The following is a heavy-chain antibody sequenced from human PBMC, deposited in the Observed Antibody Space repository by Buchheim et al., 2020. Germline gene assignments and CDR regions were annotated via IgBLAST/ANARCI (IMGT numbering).Heavy chain of an antibody. J-gene: IGHJ4*02. CDR2: ISDTGNT. V-gene: IGHV4-39*02. D-gene: IGHD6-6*01. Sequence: QLQLQESGSGLVKPSETLSLTCTSSGVSISTSSHHWAWIRQPPGKGLEWIASISDTGNTYYRSSLKSRVTISIDTAKNQFSLKVRSVTAADTAVYYCSREEKSSSDYWGQGTL. CDR1: GVSISTSSHH. CDR3: SREEKSSSDY.